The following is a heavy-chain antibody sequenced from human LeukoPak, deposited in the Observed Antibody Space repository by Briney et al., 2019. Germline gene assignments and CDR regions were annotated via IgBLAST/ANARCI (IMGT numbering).Heavy chain of an antibody. D-gene: IGHD2-8*02. CDR2: MNPNSGNT. CDR3: ARGRAGSGYYYGTDV. Sequence: ASVKVSCKASGYTFISYDINWVRQATGQGLEWMGWMNPNSGNTDYAEKFQGRVTMTSDTSISTAYMEVSSLRSKDTAVYYCARGRAGSGYYYGTDVWGQGTTVTVSS. J-gene: IGHJ6*02. V-gene: IGHV1-8*01. CDR1: GYTFISYD.